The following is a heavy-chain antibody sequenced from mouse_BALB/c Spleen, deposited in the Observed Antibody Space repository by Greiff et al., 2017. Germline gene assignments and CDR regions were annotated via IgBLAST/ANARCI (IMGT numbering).Heavy chain of an antibody. CDR1: GFTFSDYY. CDR3: ARDGDYDKAY. J-gene: IGHJ3*01. D-gene: IGHD2-4*01. CDR2: ISDGGSYT. V-gene: IGHV5-4*02. Sequence: VLLVASGGGLVKPGGPLKLSCAASGFTFSDYYMYRVRQTPEKRLEWVATISDGGSYTYYPDSVKGRFTISRDNAKNNLYLQMSSLKSEDTAMYYCARDGDYDKAYWGQGTLVTVSA.